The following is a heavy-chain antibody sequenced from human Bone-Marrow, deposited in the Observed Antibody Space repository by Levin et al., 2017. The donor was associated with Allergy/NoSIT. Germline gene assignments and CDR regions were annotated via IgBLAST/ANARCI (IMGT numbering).Heavy chain of an antibody. CDR2: IYTSGDT. J-gene: IGHJ4*02. CDR3: ARDRGYSYGLDY. D-gene: IGHD5-18*01. V-gene: IGHV4-4*07. Sequence: KASETLSLTCTVSSGSISSSYWAWIRQPAGKGLEWIGSIYTSGDTNYNPSLKSRVTMSVDTSQRQIFLNLNSVTAADTAVYYCARDRGYSYGLDYWGQGILVTVSS. CDR1: SGSISSSY.